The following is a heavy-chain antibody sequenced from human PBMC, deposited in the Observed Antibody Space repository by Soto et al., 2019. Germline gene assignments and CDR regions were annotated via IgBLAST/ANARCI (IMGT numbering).Heavy chain of an antibody. CDR2: IYTSGST. Sequence: PSETLSLTCTVSGGSISSYYWSWIRQPAGKGLEWIGRIYTSGSTNYNPSLKSRVTMSVDTSKNQFSLKLSSVTAADTAVYYCARDRRYYYDSSGYSFYFDYWGQGTLVTVSS. CDR3: ARDRRYYYDSSGYSFYFDY. J-gene: IGHJ4*02. D-gene: IGHD3-22*01. V-gene: IGHV4-4*07. CDR1: GGSISSYY.